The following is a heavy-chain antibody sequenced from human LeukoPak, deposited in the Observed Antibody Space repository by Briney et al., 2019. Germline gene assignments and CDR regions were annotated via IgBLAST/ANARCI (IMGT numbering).Heavy chain of an antibody. V-gene: IGHV3-30*18. Sequence: GGSLRLSCAASGFTFSSYGAHWVRQAPGKGLEWVAVISYDGSNKYYADSVKGRFTISRDNSKNTLYLQMNSLRAEDTAVYYCAKGGMTAASYYGMDVWGQGTTVTVSS. CDR1: GFTFSSYG. J-gene: IGHJ6*02. CDR2: ISYDGSNK. D-gene: IGHD2-2*01. CDR3: AKGGMTAASYYGMDV.